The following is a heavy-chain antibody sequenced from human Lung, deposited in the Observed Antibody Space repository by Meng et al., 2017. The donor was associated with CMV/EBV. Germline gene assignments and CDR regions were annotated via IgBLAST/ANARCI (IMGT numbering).Heavy chain of an antibody. V-gene: IGHV1-46*01. J-gene: IGHJ6*02. D-gene: IGHD4-11*01. CDR1: GYTFTSYY. Sequence: ASXXVSXKASGYTFTSYYMHWVRQAPGQGLEWMGIINPSGGSTSYAQKFQGRVTMTRDTSTSTVYMELSSLRSEDTAVYYCARDRLGVTTGMEVWGPGNTVTGSS. CDR2: INPSGGST. CDR3: ARDRLGVTTGMEV.